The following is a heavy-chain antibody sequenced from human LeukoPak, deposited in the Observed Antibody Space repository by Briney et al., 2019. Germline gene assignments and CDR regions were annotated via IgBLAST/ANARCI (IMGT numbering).Heavy chain of an antibody. Sequence: SETLSLTCTVSGGSVSSGSYYWSWIRQPPGKGLEWIGYIYYSGSTNYNPSLKSRVTISVDTSKNQFSLKLSSVTAADTAVYCCARGVYDGFDYWGQGTLVTVSS. CDR1: GGSVSSGSYY. J-gene: IGHJ4*02. V-gene: IGHV4-61*01. CDR3: ARGVYDGFDY. D-gene: IGHD6-13*01. CDR2: IYYSGST.